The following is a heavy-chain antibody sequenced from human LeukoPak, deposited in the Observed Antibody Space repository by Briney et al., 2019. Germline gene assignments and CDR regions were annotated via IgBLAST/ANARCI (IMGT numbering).Heavy chain of an antibody. CDR2: ISGSGGAA. CDR3: AKGSAAAGYSYGNDY. D-gene: IGHD5-18*01. CDR1: GFTFSSCA. Sequence: GGSLRLSCAASGFTFSSCAMSWVRQAPGKGLGWVSGISGSGGAASYADSVKGRFTISRDNSKNTLYMQMNSLRAEDTAIYYCAKGSAAAGYSYGNDYWGQGTLVTVSS. J-gene: IGHJ4*02. V-gene: IGHV3-23*01.